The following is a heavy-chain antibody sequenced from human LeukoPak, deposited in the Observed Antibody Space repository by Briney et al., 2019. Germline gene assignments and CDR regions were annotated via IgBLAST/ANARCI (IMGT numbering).Heavy chain of an antibody. D-gene: IGHD2-2*01. J-gene: IGHJ3*02. V-gene: IGHV4-59*01. Sequence: SETLSLTCTVSGGSISSYYWGWIRQPPGKGLEWIGYIFHSGSTNSNPSLKSRVTISVDTSKNQFSLKLSSVTAADTAVYYCARVAVVPAADAFDIWGQGTMVTVSS. CDR1: GGSISSYY. CDR3: ARVAVVPAADAFDI. CDR2: IFHSGST.